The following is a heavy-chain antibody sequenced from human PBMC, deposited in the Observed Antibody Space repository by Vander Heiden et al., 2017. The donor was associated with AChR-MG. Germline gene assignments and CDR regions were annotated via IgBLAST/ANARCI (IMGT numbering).Heavy chain of an antibody. V-gene: IGHV4-39*01. CDR2: IDYSGIT. CDR1: GGSISSSSYY. CDR3: ARRRGRYYDSSGYYYLDY. Sequence: QLQLQESGPGLVKPSETLSLTCPVSGGSISSSSYYWGWIRQPPGEGLEWIGSIDYSGITYYNPSLKSRVTISVDTSKNQFSLKLSSVTAADTAVYYCARRRGRYYDSSGYYYLDYWGQGTLVTVSS. J-gene: IGHJ4*02. D-gene: IGHD3-22*01.